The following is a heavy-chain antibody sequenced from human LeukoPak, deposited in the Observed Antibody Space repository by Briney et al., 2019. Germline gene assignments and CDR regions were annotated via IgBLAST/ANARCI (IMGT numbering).Heavy chain of an antibody. J-gene: IGHJ3*02. CDR2: ISSSSSTI. CDR3: ARDQEWTAAGQKDAFDI. Sequence: GGSLRLSCAASGFTFSSYSMNWVRQAPGKGLEWVSYISSSSSTIYYAGSVKGRFTISRDNAKNSLYLQMNSLRAEDTAVYYCARDQEWTAAGQKDAFDIWGQGTMVTVSS. V-gene: IGHV3-48*01. D-gene: IGHD6-13*01. CDR1: GFTFSSYS.